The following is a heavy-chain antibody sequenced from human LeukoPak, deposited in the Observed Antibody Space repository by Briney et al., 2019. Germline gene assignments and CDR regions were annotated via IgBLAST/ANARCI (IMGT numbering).Heavy chain of an antibody. V-gene: IGHV4-39*01. Sequence: PSETLSLTCTVSGGSISSSSYYWGWIRQPPGKGLEWIGSIYYSGSTYYNPSLKSRVTISVDTSKNQFSLKLSSVAAADTAVYYCARRVGRFLQTGTDDYWGQGTLVTVSS. CDR1: GGSISSSSYY. CDR3: ARRVGRFLQTGTDDY. J-gene: IGHJ4*02. CDR2: IYYSGST. D-gene: IGHD1-14*01.